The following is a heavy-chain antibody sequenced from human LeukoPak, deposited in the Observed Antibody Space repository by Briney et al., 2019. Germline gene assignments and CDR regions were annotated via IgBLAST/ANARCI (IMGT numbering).Heavy chain of an antibody. J-gene: IGHJ4*02. CDR2: IYYSGST. CDR1: GGSISSYY. D-gene: IGHD3-22*01. V-gene: IGHV4-59*08. Sequence: PSETLSLTCTVSGGSISSYYWSWIRQPPGKGLEWIGYIYYSGSTNYNPSLKSRVTISVDTSKNQFSLKVTSATAADTALYYCARQGWPYYYDIWGQGTLVTVSS. CDR3: ARQGWPYYYDI.